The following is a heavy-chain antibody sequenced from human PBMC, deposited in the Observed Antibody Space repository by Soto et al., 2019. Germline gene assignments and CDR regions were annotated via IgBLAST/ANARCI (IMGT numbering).Heavy chain of an antibody. Sequence: QITLKESGPTLVKPTQTLTLNCTFSGFSLSTSGVGVGWIRQPPGKALEWLALIYWDDDKRYSPSLKSRLTITKDTSKNQVVLTMTNMDPVDTATYYCAHRGATTSFLDYWGQGTLVTVSS. CDR1: GFSLSTSGVG. CDR2: IYWDDDK. CDR3: AHRGATTSFLDY. V-gene: IGHV2-5*02. J-gene: IGHJ4*02. D-gene: IGHD1-26*01.